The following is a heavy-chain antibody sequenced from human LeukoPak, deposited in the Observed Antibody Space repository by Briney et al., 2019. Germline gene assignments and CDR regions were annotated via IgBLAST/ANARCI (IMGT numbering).Heavy chain of an antibody. CDR1: GGSISSSSYY. CDR2: IYYSGST. J-gene: IGHJ5*02. V-gene: IGHV4-39*01. Sequence: PSETLSLTCTVSGGSISSSSYYWGWIRQPPGKGLEWIGSIYYSGSTYYNPSLKSRVTISVDTSKNQFSLKLSSVTAADTAVYYCAGHVASYSGSYPNWFDPWGQGTLVTVSS. CDR3: AGHVASYSGSYPNWFDP. D-gene: IGHD1-26*01.